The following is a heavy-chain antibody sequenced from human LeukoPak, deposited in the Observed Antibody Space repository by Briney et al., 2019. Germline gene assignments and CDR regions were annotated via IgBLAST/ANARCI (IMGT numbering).Heavy chain of an antibody. J-gene: IGHJ5*02. CDR2: IYYGGST. D-gene: IGHD2-15*01. CDR1: GGSISSSDYY. Sequence: SETLSLTCTVSGGSISSSDYYWGWIRQPPGKGLEWIGSIYYGGSTHYNPSLKSRVTISVDTSMNQSSLKLSFVTTADTAVYYCARALGYCSGGSCTRGYNWFDPWGQGTLVTVPS. CDR3: ARALGYCSGGSCTRGYNWFDP. V-gene: IGHV4-39*01.